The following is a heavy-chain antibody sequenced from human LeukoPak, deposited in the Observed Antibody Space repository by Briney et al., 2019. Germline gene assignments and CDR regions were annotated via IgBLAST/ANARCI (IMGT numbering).Heavy chain of an antibody. V-gene: IGHV3-23*01. CDR2: ISGSGGST. D-gene: IGHD3-3*01. CDR1: GFTFSSYD. Sequence: GGSVRLSCTASGFTFSSYDMSWVRQAPGKGLEWVSAISGSGGSTYYADSVKGRVTISRDKSKNTLYLQMNSLRAEDTAVYYCANSQLGYYSYRYYFDYWGQGTLVTVSS. CDR3: ANSQLGYYSYRYYFDY. J-gene: IGHJ4*02.